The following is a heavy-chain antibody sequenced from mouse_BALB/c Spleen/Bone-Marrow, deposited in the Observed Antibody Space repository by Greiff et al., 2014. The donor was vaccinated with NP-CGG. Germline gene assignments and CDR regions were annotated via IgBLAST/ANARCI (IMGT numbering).Heavy chain of an antibody. J-gene: IGHJ2*01. Sequence: VQLQQPGAELVKPGASVKLSCTASGFNIKDTYMHWVKQRPEQGPEWIGRIDPANGSTKYDPKFQGKATITADTSSNTAYLQLSSLTSEDTAVYYCARYYYGSSYFDYWGQGTTLTVSS. CDR3: ARYYYGSSYFDY. V-gene: IGHV14-3*02. D-gene: IGHD1-1*01. CDR2: IDPANGST. CDR1: GFNIKDTY.